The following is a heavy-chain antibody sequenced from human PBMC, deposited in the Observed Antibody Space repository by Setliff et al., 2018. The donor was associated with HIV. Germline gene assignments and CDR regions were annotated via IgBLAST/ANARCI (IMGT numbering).Heavy chain of an antibody. Sequence: SVKVSCKASGGTFSSYAISWVRQAPGQGLEWMGGIIPILGIANYAQKFQGRVTITTDESTSTAYMELSSLRSEDTAVYYCARDNLPYSSGSDVYYYGMDVWGQGTTVTVPS. J-gene: IGHJ6*02. CDR2: IIPILGIA. CDR1: GGTFSSYA. D-gene: IGHD6-19*01. V-gene: IGHV1-69*10. CDR3: ARDNLPYSSGSDVYYYGMDV.